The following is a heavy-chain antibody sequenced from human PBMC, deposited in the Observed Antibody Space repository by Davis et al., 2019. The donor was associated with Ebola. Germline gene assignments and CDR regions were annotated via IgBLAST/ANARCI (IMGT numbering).Heavy chain of an antibody. CDR1: GFTFSTYW. Sequence: GESLKISCAASGFTFSTYWMSWVRQAPGKGLEWVANIKQDGSEKYYVESVKGRFTISRDNAKNTLYLQMNSLRVEDTAVYYCARVGTRGYSYPFDYWGQGTLVTVSS. D-gene: IGHD5-18*01. CDR3: ARVGTRGYSYPFDY. J-gene: IGHJ4*02. CDR2: IKQDGSEK. V-gene: IGHV3-7*03.